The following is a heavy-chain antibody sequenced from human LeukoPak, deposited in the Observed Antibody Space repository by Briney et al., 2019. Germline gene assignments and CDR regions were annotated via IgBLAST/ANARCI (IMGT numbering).Heavy chain of an antibody. Sequence: GGSLRLSCAASGFTFSSYWINWVRQAPGKGLEWVANIKQDGSEKYYVDSVKGRFTISRDNAKNSLYLQINSLRAEDTAVYYCARGWVGFGYWGQGTLVTVSS. V-gene: IGHV3-7*03. CDR3: ARGWVGFGY. D-gene: IGHD3-16*01. J-gene: IGHJ4*02. CDR1: GFTFSSYW. CDR2: IKQDGSEK.